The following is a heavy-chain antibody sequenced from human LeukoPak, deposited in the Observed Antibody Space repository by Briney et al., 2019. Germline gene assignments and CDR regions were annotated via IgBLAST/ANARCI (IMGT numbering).Heavy chain of an antibody. J-gene: IGHJ3*02. V-gene: IGHV3-7*01. CDR2: IKQDGSEK. D-gene: IGHD3-9*01. Sequence: GGSLRLSYAASGFTFSSYWMSWVRQAPGKGLEWVANIKQDGSEKYYVDSVKGRFTISRDNAKNSLYLQMNSLRAEDTAVYYCARDLRYFDWFPSPDAFDIWGQGTMVTVSS. CDR3: ARDLRYFDWFPSPDAFDI. CDR1: GFTFSSYW.